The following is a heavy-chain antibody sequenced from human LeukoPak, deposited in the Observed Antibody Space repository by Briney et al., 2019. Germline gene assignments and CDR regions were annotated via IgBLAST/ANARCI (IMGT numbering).Heavy chain of an antibody. CDR1: GGSFSGYY. V-gene: IGHV4-34*01. CDR3: ARHRITMVRGRNWFDP. D-gene: IGHD3-10*01. CDR2: INHSGST. J-gene: IGHJ5*02. Sequence: PSETLSLICAVYGGSFSGYYWSWIRQPPGKGLEWIGEINHSGSTNYNPSLKSRVTISVDTSKNQFSLKLSSVTAADTAVYYCARHRITMVRGRNWFDPWGQGTLVTVSS.